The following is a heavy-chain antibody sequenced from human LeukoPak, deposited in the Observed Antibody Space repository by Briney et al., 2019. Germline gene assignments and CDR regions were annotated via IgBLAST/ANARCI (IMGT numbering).Heavy chain of an antibody. J-gene: IGHJ4*02. CDR3: ARRLLVGGIDS. V-gene: IGHV4-34*01. CDR2: INDSSST. Sequence: SETLSLTCAVYGGSFSGYYWSWIRQPQPPGTGLEWIGEINDSSSTNYNSSLKSRVTISVDTSKNQFSLKLASVTAADTAVYYCARRLLVGGIDSWGQGNLVTVSS. D-gene: IGHD1-26*01. CDR1: GGSFSGYY.